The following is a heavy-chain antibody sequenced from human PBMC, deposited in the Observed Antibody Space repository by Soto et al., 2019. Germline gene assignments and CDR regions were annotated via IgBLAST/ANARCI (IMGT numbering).Heavy chain of an antibody. CDR1: GITFSRYA. CDR2: ISGSGNSK. J-gene: IGHJ3*02. V-gene: IGHV3-23*01. D-gene: IGHD3-3*01. CDR3: TIDRRDYDLGVAFYM. Sequence: EVQLLESGGGFVQPGGSLRLSCAASGITFSRYAMSWVRQAPGKGLEWVSGISGSGNSKIYADSVKGRFTISRDNSKNTLDRQMNSMRAEDTAIYYCTIDRRDYDLGVAFYMSGHETMVTVSA.